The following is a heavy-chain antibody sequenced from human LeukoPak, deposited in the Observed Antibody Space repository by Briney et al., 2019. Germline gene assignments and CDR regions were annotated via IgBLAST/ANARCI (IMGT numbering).Heavy chain of an antibody. CDR1: GFTFSSYA. D-gene: IGHD2-2*01. J-gene: IGHJ6*02. CDR3: GSSTSSYYFYGVDV. V-gene: IGHV3-23*01. Sequence: GGSLRLSCAASGFTFSSYAMSWVRQAPGKGLEWVSGISNDGTRTYYAVSVKGRFTVSRDNPKNTLYLQMNSLRAEDTAVYYCGSSTSSYYFYGVDVWGQGTTVTVSS. CDR2: ISNDGTRT.